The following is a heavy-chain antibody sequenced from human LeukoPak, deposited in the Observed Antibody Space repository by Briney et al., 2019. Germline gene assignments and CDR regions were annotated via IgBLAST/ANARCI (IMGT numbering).Heavy chain of an antibody. Sequence: GGSLRFSCAASGFIFSNAWMNRVRQVPGKGLEWVGRIKSKTDGGTTDYAAPVKGRFIISRDDSKNTLYLQMNSLKTEDTALYYCTTVYLTGEGNDYWGQGTLVTVSS. V-gene: IGHV3-15*07. CDR1: GFIFSNAW. CDR3: TTVYLTGEGNDY. D-gene: IGHD3-9*01. CDR2: IKSKTDGGTT. J-gene: IGHJ4*02.